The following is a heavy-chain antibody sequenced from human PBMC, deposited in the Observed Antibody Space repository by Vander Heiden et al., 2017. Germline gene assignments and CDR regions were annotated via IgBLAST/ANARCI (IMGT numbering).Heavy chain of an antibody. J-gene: IGHJ4*02. V-gene: IGHV4-39*01. CDR1: GGSISSRSYY. CDR3: AGHDYGDYASLDY. D-gene: IGHD4-17*01. Sequence: QLQLQESGPGLVTPSETLSLTCTVSGGSISSRSYYWGWNRQPPGKGLEWIGRIYYSGSTYYNPALKSRVTISVDTSKNEFSLKLSSVTAADTAVYYCAGHDYGDYASLDYWGQGTLVTVSS. CDR2: IYYSGST.